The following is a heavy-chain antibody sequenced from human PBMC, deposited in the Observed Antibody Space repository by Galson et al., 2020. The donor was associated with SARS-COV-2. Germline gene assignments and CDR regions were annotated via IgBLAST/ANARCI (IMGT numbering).Heavy chain of an antibody. CDR3: VCWLSGWPT. CDR1: GFTVSDHY. V-gene: IGHV3-72*01. J-gene: IGHJ4*02. CDR2: TRNKGVDYIT. D-gene: IGHD6-19*01. Sequence: GESLKISCAASGFTVSDHYMDWVRQPPGKGLEWVGRTRNKGVDYITEYATSVNGRFTISRDNSKNSLYLQMNSLEIDDTAVYYCVCWLSGWPTWGQGSLVAVSS.